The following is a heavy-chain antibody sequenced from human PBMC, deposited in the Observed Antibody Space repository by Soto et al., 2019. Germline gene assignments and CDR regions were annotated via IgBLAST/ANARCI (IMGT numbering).Heavy chain of an antibody. V-gene: IGHV3-23*01. CDR3: ARTDKFNSQSSGWANRFDY. CDR2: ITPTGAT. J-gene: IGHJ4*02. D-gene: IGHD6-19*01. CDR1: GFTFTNYA. Sequence: EMQLLESGGGLVQPGGSLRLFCAASGFTFTNYAMTWVRQAPGKGLEWVSTITPTGATFYGDTVKGRFTISRDNSRSTVFLQMNSLRAEDTAMYYCARTDKFNSQSSGWANRFDYWGQGTIVTVSS.